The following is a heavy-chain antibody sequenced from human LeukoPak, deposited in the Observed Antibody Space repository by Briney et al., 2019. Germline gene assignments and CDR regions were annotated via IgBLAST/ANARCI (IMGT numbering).Heavy chain of an antibody. V-gene: IGHV3-21*01. J-gene: IGHJ6*03. Sequence: PGGSRRLSVPASGFTFSGYSMNGVRKSPGKGLGGCPSIIIIIISIYYADSVEGRFTVSRDNARNSLYLQMNSLRAEDTAVYYCARTRIGSSGFHLSMDVWGKGTTVTISS. D-gene: IGHD6-19*01. CDR3: ARTRIGSSGFHLSMDV. CDR1: GFTFSGYS. CDR2: IIIIIISI.